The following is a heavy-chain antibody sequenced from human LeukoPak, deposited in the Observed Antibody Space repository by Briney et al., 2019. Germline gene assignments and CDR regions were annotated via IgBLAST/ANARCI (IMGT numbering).Heavy chain of an antibody. Sequence: GGSLRLSCAASGFTFSSYWMHWVRQAPGKGLVWVSRINSDGSSTSYADSVKGRFTISRDNAKNTLYLQMNSLRAEDTAVYYCAKEVAGMGFDYWGQGTLVTVSS. D-gene: IGHD2-15*01. CDR3: AKEVAGMGFDY. CDR1: GFTFSSYW. V-gene: IGHV3-74*01. J-gene: IGHJ4*02. CDR2: INSDGSST.